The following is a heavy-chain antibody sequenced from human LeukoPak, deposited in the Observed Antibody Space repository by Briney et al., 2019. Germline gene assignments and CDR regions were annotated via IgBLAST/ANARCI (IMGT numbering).Heavy chain of an antibody. CDR3: ARGGAYYDSGGYYWGGH. CDR1: GYTFTNYG. V-gene: IGHV1-18*01. D-gene: IGHD3-22*01. Sequence: ASVKVSCKASGYTFTNYGINWVRQAPGQGLEWMGWLSIYNGNAYYAQKFQGRVTLTTDTSTSTAYMELRSLRSDDTAVYYCARGGAYYDSGGYYWGGHWGQGTLVTVSS. CDR2: LSIYNGNA. J-gene: IGHJ4*02.